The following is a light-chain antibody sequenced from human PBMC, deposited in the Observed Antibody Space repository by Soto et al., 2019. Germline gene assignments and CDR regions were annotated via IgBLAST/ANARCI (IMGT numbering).Light chain of an antibody. J-gene: IGLJ2*01. V-gene: IGLV1-44*01. CDR3: AAWDGSLNNVL. CDR1: GSSIGTNT. Sequence: SVLTQPPSASGTPGQRVTISCSGSGSSIGTNTVNWYRQLPGTAPKLLIYGNNQRPSGVPDRFSGSKSGTSASLAISGLQSEDEAEYYCAAWDGSLNNVLFGGGTKVPVL. CDR2: GNN.